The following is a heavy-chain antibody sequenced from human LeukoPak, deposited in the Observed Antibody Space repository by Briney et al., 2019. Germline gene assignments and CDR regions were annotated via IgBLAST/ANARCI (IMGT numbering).Heavy chain of an antibody. CDR1: GGSISSSSYY. D-gene: IGHD3-22*01. V-gene: IGHV4-61*05. CDR2: IYYSGNS. Sequence: SETLSLTCTVSGGSISSSSYYWDWIRQPPGKGLEWIGYIYYSGNSNYNPSLKSRVTISVDTSKNQFSLKLSSVTAADTAVYYCAGLGASGNGYLSWFDPWGQGTLVTVSS. CDR3: AGLGASGNGYLSWFDP. J-gene: IGHJ5*02.